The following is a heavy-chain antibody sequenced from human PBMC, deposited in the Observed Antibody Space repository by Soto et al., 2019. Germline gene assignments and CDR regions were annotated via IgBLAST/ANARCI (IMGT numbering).Heavy chain of an antibody. V-gene: IGHV4-61*01. Sequence: SETLSLTCTVSGGSVSSGSYYWSWIRQPPGKGLEWIGYIYYSGSTNYNPSLKSRVTISVDTSKNQFSLKLSSVTAADTAVYYCAKERAYPAMAPSYFDYWGQGTLVTVSS. CDR3: AKERAYPAMAPSYFDY. CDR2: IYYSGST. CDR1: GGSVSSGSYY. J-gene: IGHJ4*02. D-gene: IGHD5-18*01.